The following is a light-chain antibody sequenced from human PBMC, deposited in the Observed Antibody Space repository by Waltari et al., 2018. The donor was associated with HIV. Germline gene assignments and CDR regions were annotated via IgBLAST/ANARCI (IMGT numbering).Light chain of an antibody. CDR2: EVT. J-gene: IGLJ1*01. CDR3: CSYAGSRTYV. Sequence: QSALTQPASVSGSPGQSITISCTGTSSDVVSYNLVSWYQQYPGKVPKLMIYEVTNRPSGVSNRFSGSKSGNTASLTISGLQAEDEADYYCCSYAGSRTYVFGTGTKVPVL. V-gene: IGLV2-23*02. CDR1: SSDVVSYNL.